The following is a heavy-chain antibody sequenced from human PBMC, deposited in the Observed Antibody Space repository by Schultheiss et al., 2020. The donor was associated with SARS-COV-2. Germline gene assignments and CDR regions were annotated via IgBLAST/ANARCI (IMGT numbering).Heavy chain of an antibody. Sequence: GGSLRLCCAASGFTFTRYAMSWVRQAPGTGLEWVSAITGSGDRTHYADSVKGRFTISRDNTKNTLFLQLNSLRREDTAVYYCAREKVVITAAGLDYWGQGALVTVSS. CDR1: GFTFTRYA. J-gene: IGHJ4*02. CDR2: ITGSGDRT. V-gene: IGHV3-23*01. D-gene: IGHD2-15*01. CDR3: AREKVVITAAGLDY.